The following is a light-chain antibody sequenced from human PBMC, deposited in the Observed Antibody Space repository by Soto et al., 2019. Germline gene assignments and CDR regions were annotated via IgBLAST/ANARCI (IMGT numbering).Light chain of an antibody. Sequence: QSALTQPASVSGSPGQSITISCTGTSSDVGAYKYVSWYQHHPGKAPKLMIYEVSNRPSEIPARFSASKSGNTASLIVSGLQPEDEAEYFCSSFADGFNVVFGGGTKLTVL. V-gene: IGLV2-8*01. J-gene: IGLJ2*01. CDR1: SSDVGAYKY. CDR3: SSFADGFNVV. CDR2: EVS.